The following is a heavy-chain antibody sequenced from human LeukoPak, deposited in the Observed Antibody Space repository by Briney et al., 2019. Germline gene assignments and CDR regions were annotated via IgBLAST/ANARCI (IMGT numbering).Heavy chain of an antibody. V-gene: IGHV4-59*01. CDR2: VYYSGST. J-gene: IGHJ3*02. Sequence: SETLSLTCTVSGASISSDQWTWIRQPPGKGLEWIGYVYYSGSTNYNPSLKSRVTISVDTSKNQFSLKLSSVTAADTAVYYCARVYGAGYDFRGAFDIWGQGTMVTVSS. D-gene: IGHD5-12*01. CDR1: GASISSDQ. CDR3: ARVYGAGYDFRGAFDI.